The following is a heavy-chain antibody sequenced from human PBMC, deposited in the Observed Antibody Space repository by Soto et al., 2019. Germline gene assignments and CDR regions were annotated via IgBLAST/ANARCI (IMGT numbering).Heavy chain of an antibody. CDR3: TTLSSSWYRSGSNNWFDP. V-gene: IGHV1-46*01. D-gene: IGHD6-13*01. CDR2: INPSGGST. CDR1: GYTFTSYY. Sequence: ASVKVSCKASGYTFTSYYMHWVRQAPGQGLEWMGIINPSGGSTSYAQKFQGIVTMTRDTSTSTVYMELSSLRSEDTAVYYCTTLSSSWYRSGSNNWFDPWGQGALVTVSS. J-gene: IGHJ5*02.